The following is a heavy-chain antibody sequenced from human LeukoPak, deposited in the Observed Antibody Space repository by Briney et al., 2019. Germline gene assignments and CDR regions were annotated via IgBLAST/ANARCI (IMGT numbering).Heavy chain of an antibody. J-gene: IGHJ6*03. D-gene: IGHD6-19*01. CDR1: GGSISSSSYY. V-gene: IGHV4-39*07. CDR3: ATDFNSSGWYGSYYYYMDV. CDR2: IYYSGST. Sequence: SETLSLTCTVSGGSISSSSYYWGWIRQPPGKGREWIGGIYYSGSTYYTPSLKSRVTLSLDTSKNQFSLKLSSVTAADTAVYYCATDFNSSGWYGSYYYYMDVWGKGTTVTVSS.